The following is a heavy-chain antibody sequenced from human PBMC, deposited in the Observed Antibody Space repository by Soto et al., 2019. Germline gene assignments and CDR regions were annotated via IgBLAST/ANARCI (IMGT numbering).Heavy chain of an antibody. CDR3: AYSSTPFDY. J-gene: IGHJ4*02. D-gene: IGHD6-13*01. CDR1: GFTFSSYA. CDR2: ISGSGGST. V-gene: IGHV3-23*01. Sequence: HHGGSLRLGCASSGFTFSSYAMSLVRQAPGKGLEWVSAISGSGGSTYYADSVKGRFTISRDNSKNTLYLQMNSLRAEDTAVYYCAYSSTPFDYWGQGTLVTVSS.